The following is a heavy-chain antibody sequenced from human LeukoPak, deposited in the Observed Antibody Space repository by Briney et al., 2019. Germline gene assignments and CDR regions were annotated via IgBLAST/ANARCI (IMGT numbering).Heavy chain of an antibody. D-gene: IGHD4-11*01. Sequence: SETLSLTCAVYGGSFSDYYWSWVRQPPGKGLEWIGEINHSGSTNYNPSLKSRVTISVDTSKIQFSLKLSSVTAADTAVYYCARTDYREWGQGTLVTVSS. CDR2: INHSGST. CDR3: ARTDYRE. J-gene: IGHJ4*02. V-gene: IGHV4-34*01. CDR1: GGSFSDYY.